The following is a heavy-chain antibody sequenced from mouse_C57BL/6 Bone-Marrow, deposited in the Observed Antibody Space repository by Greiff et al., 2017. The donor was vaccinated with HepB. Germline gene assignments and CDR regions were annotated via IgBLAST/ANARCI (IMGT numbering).Heavy chain of an antibody. D-gene: IGHD2-3*01. J-gene: IGHJ2*01. CDR3: ARRIWLLRNYFDY. V-gene: IGHV1-19*01. CDR2: ITPYNGGT. CDR1: GYTFTDYY. Sequence: VQLQQSGPVLVKPGASVKMSCKASGYTFTDYYMNWVKQSHGKSLEWIGVITPYNGGTSYNQKFTGKATLTVDKSSSTAYMVLNRLTSEDSAVYYCARRIWLLRNYFDYWGQGTTLTVSS.